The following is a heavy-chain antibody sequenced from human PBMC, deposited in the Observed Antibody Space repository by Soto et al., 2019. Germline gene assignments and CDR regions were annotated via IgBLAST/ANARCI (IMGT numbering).Heavy chain of an antibody. CDR2: ISYDGSNK. CDR3: AKDQLGIYDY. CDR1: GFTFSSYG. J-gene: IGHJ4*02. D-gene: IGHD1-1*01. V-gene: IGHV3-30*18. Sequence: GGSLRLSCAASGFTFSSYGMHWVRQAPGKGLEWVAVISYDGSNKYYADSVKGRFTISRDNSKNTLYPQMNSLRAEDTAVYYCAKDQLGIYDYWGQGTLVTVSS.